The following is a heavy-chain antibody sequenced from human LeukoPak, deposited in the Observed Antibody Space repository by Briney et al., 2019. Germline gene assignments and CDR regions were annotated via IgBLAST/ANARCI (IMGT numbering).Heavy chain of an antibody. CDR3: ARYCTNGVCSVDYFDY. D-gene: IGHD2-8*01. CDR2: ISYDGSNK. CDR1: GFTFSSYA. J-gene: IGHJ4*02. V-gene: IGHV3-30-3*01. Sequence: GRSLRLSCAASGFTFSSYAMHWVRQAPGKGLEWVAVISYDGSNKYYADSVKGRFTISRDNSKNTLYLQMNSLRAEDTAVYYCARYCTNGVCSVDYFDYWGQGTLVTVSS.